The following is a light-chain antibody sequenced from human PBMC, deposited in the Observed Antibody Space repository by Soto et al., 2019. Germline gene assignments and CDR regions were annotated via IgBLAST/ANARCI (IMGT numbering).Light chain of an antibody. CDR3: CSYAGSYTYV. CDR1: SSDVGGSNY. V-gene: IGLV2-11*01. Sequence: QSALTQPRSVSGSPGQSVTISCTGTSSDVGGSNYVSWYQQHPGKAPKLMIYDVSKRPSGVPDRFSGSKSGNTASLTISGLQADDEAEYYCCSYAGSYTYVFGTGTQLTVL. CDR2: DVS. J-gene: IGLJ6*01.